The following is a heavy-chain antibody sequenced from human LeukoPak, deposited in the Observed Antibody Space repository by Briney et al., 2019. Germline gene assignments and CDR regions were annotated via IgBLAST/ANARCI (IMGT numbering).Heavy chain of an antibody. D-gene: IGHD4-11*01. CDR1: GGSISSYY. CDR2: IYYSGST. V-gene: IGHV4-59*01. Sequence: SETLSLTCTVSGGSISSYYWSWIRQPPGKGLEWIGYIYYSGSTNYNPSLKSRVAISVDTSKNQFSLKLSSVTAADTAVYYCAAGVTQYYFDYWGQGTLVTVSS. CDR3: AAGVTQYYFDY. J-gene: IGHJ4*02.